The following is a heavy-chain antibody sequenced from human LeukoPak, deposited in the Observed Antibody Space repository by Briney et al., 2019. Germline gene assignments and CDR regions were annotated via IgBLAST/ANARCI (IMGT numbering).Heavy chain of an antibody. D-gene: IGHD4-17*01. CDR1: GFTFSNYA. CDR3: ARYFTVSDAFDI. J-gene: IGHJ3*02. CDR2: ISYDGSNK. Sequence: PGRSLRLSCAASGFTFSNYAMHWVRQAPGKGLEWVAVISYDGSNKYYADSVKGRFTISRDNSKNTLYLQMNSLRAEDTAVYYCARYFTVSDAFDIWGQGTMVTVSS. V-gene: IGHV3-30-3*01.